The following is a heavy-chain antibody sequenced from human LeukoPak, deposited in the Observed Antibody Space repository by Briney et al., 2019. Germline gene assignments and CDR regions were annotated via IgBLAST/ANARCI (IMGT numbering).Heavy chain of an antibody. CDR3: ARDRALAGTNLDAFDS. V-gene: IGHV1-2*02. CDR2: INPNSGGT. CDR1: GYTFTVYY. Sequence: ASVKVSCKASGYTFTVYYMHWVRQAPGQGLEWMGWINPNSGGTKYAQKFQGRVTMTGYTSINTAYLELTRLRSDDTAVYYCARDRALAGTNLDAFDSWGQGTTVIVSS. J-gene: IGHJ3*01. D-gene: IGHD6-19*01.